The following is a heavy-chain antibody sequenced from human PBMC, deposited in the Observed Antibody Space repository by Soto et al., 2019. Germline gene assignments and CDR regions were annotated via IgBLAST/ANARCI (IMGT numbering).Heavy chain of an antibody. J-gene: IGHJ4*02. CDR3: ARDHGSGYRYFGY. V-gene: IGHV3-33*01. CDR2: IWYDGSNK. D-gene: IGHD3-22*01. Sequence: QVQLVESGGGVVQPGRSRRLSCAASGFTFSSYGMHWVRQAPGKGLEWVAVIWYDGSNKYYADSVKGRFTISRDNSKNTLYLQMNSLRAEDTAVYYCARDHGSGYRYFGYWGQGTLVTVSS. CDR1: GFTFSSYG.